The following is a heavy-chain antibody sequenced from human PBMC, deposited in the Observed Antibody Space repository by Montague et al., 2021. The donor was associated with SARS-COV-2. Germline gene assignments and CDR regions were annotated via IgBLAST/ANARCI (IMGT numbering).Heavy chain of an antibody. CDR3: AAQSSGGYCSSSSCYVWFDP. Sequence: SETLSLTCTVSGGSISSSSYYWGWIRHPPGKGLEWIGSIHYSGSTYYNPSLKSRVTISVDTSKKHFSLKLSSVTAADTAVYFCAAQSSGGYCSSSSCYVWFDPWGQGTLVTVSS. CDR2: IHYSGST. D-gene: IGHD2-2*01. CDR1: GGSISSSSYY. V-gene: IGHV4-39*01. J-gene: IGHJ5*02.